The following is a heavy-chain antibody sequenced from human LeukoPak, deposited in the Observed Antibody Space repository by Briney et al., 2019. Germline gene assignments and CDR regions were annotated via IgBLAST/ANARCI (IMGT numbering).Heavy chain of an antibody. V-gene: IGHV3-23*01. CDR3: AKNGDRGAYCSGGTCYPYYYYYMDV. CDR2: ISGSGGSA. J-gene: IGHJ6*03. D-gene: IGHD2-15*01. Sequence: GGSLRLSCATPGFTFSTYAMSWVRQAPGKGLEWVSGISGSGGSAVYIDSVKGRFTISRDNSKNTLYLQMNSLRAEDTAIYYCAKNGDRGAYCSGGTCYPYYYYYMDVWGKGTTVTISS. CDR1: GFTFSTYA.